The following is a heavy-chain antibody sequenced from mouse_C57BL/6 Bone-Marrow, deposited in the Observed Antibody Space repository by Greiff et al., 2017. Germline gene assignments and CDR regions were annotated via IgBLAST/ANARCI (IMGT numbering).Heavy chain of an antibody. CDR1: GYTFTSYG. V-gene: IGHV1-81*01. Sequence: QVQLQQSGAELARPGASVKLSCKASGYTFTSYGISWVKQRTGQGLEWIGEIYPRSGNTYYNEKFKGKATLTADKSSSTAYMELRRLTSEDSAVYFGARSYYYGSSFAYWGQGTLVTVSA. J-gene: IGHJ3*01. CDR3: ARSYYYGSSFAY. D-gene: IGHD1-1*01. CDR2: IYPRSGNT.